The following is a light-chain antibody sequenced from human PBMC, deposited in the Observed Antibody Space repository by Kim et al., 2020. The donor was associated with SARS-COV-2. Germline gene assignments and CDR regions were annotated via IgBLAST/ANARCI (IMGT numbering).Light chain of an antibody. CDR1: NLGDKY. CDR3: QAWVSSTWV. J-gene: IGLJ3*02. CDR2: QDS. Sequence: SYELTQPPSVSVSPGQTASITCSGDNLGDKYACWYQQKPGQSPVLVIYQDSKRPSGIPERFSGSNSGNTATLTISGTQALDEADYYCQAWVSSTWVFGGG. V-gene: IGLV3-1*01.